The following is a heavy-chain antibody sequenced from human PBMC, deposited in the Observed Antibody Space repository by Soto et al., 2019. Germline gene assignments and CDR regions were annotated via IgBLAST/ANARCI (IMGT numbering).Heavy chain of an antibody. J-gene: IGHJ4*02. V-gene: IGHV4-39*01. CDR3: ALLLFPDY. D-gene: IGHD2-15*01. Sequence: PSENLSLTCTVSGGSISSSSYYWGWIRQPPGKGLEWIGSIYYSGSTYYNPSLKSRVTISVDTSKNQFSLKLSSVTAADTAVYYCALLLFPDYWGQGTLVTVSS. CDR1: GGSISSSSYY. CDR2: IYYSGST.